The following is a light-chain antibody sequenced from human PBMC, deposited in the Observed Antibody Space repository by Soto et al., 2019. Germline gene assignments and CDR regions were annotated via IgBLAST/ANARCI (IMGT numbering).Light chain of an antibody. V-gene: IGKV3-20*01. CDR1: QSVSSSY. Sequence: EIVLTQSPGTLSLSPGERATLSCRASQSVSSSYLAWYQQKPGPAPRLLIYGASSRATGIPDRLCGSGSGTDFTLTISRLEPEDFAVYSCHQHDSSPLTFGGGTKVEIK. CDR3: HQHDSSPLT. J-gene: IGKJ4*01. CDR2: GAS.